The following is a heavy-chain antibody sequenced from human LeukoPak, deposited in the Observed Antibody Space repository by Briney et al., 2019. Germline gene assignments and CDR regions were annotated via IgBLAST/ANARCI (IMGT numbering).Heavy chain of an antibody. J-gene: IGHJ4*02. CDR2: TYYRSKWYN. V-gene: IGHV6-1*01. CDR3: ARDPDYYDSSGYSYYFDY. Sequence: SGPGLVKPSQTLSLTCAISGDSVSSNSAAWNWIRQSPSRGLEWLGRTYYRSKWYNDYAVSVKSRITINPDTSKNQFSLQLNSVTPEDTAVYYCARDPDYYDSSGYSYYFDYWGQGTLVTVSS. D-gene: IGHD3-22*01. CDR1: GDSVSSNSAA.